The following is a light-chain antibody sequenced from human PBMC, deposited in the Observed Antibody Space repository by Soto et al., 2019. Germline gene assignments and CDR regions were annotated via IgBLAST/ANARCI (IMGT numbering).Light chain of an antibody. J-gene: IGLJ2*01. CDR1: SIDVGTYNV. CDR2: EVT. CDR3: ASYGGVSAYVV. Sequence: QSALTQPASVSGSPGQSITISCTGTSIDVGTYNVVSWYQQHPGKAPKLMIYEVTKRPSGVSNRFSGSKSGNTASLTISGLHAEDEDDYCCASYGGVSAYVVFGGGTKLTVL. V-gene: IGLV2-23*02.